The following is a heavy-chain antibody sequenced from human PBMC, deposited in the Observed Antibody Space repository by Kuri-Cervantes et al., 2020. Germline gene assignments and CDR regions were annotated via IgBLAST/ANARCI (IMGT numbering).Heavy chain of an antibody. CDR2: ISSSGSTV. CDR3: AKDIDRVAAAGRGAFDI. CDR1: GFTFSDYY. D-gene: IGHD6-13*01. J-gene: IGHJ3*02. V-gene: IGHV3-11*01. Sequence: GGSLRLSCAPSGFTFSDYYMSWIRQAPGKGLEWVSYISSSGSTVYYADSVKGRFTISRDNAKNSLYLQMNSLRAEDTALYYCAKDIDRVAAAGRGAFDIWGQGTMVTVSS.